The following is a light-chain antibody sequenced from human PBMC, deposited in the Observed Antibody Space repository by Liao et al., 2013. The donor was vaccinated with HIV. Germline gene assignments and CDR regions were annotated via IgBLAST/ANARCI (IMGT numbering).Light chain of an antibody. CDR2: KDS. CDR1: ALPKQY. J-gene: IGLJ2*01. V-gene: IGLV3-25*03. CDR3: QSTDSSGTNVV. Sequence: SYELTQPPSESVSPGQTARITCSGDALPKQYAYWYQQKPGQAPVLVIYKDSERPSGIPERFSGSSSGTTVTLTISGVQAEDEADYYCQSTDSSGTNVVFGGGTKLTVL.